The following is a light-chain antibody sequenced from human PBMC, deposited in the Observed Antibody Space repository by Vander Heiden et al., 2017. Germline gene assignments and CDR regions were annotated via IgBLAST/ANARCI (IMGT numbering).Light chain of an antibody. CDR2: GNR. CDR1: SSNIGAGYD. CDR3: QSYDSSLSGSV. Sequence: QSVLPQPPSVSGAPAQRVTISVTGSSSNIGAGYDVDGYQQLPGTAPKLLIYGNRKRPAGVPDRFSGSKSGTSASLASTGRQAEDEADYYCQSYDSSLSGSVFGGGTKRTVL. V-gene: IGLV1-40*01. J-gene: IGLJ2*01.